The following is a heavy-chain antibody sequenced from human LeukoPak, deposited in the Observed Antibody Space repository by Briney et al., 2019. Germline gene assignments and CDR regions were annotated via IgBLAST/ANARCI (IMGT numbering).Heavy chain of an antibody. CDR1: GFTFTTYA. V-gene: IGHV3-23*01. CDR3: AKGGISTAGLAS. Sequence: GGSLRLSCAASGFTFTTYAMTWVRQAPGMGLEWVSSIIDSGGGTSYADYVKGRFTISRDNSKNTLYLQMNILRADDTSVYYCAKGGISTAGLASWGQGTLVTVSS. CDR2: IIDSGGGT. D-gene: IGHD6-13*01. J-gene: IGHJ5*02.